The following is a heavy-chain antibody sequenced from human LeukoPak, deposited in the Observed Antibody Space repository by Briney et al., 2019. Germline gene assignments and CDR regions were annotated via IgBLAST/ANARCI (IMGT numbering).Heavy chain of an antibody. J-gene: IGHJ4*02. V-gene: IGHV4-61*05. Sequence: SETLSLTCTVSGGSISSSSYYWGWIRQPPGKGLEWIGYIYYSGSTNYNPSLKSRVTISVDTSKNQFSLKLSSVTAADTAVYYCAREAGAITMVRGVDPYYFDYWGQGTLVTVSS. CDR3: AREAGAITMVRGVDPYYFDY. CDR2: IYYSGST. CDR1: GGSISSSSYY. D-gene: IGHD3-10*01.